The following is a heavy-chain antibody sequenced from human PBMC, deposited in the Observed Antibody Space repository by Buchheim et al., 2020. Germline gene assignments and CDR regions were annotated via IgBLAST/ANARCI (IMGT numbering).Heavy chain of an antibody. CDR3: ARGGFSSSQEFFQD. J-gene: IGHJ1*01. CDR2: VSVTGAT. CDR1: GDSINSAADY. Sequence: QVQLQESGPGLVKPSQTLSLTCTVSGDSINSAADYWSWIRQPAGKGLEWIGRVSVTGATNYNPSLQSRVHSSMDTSNSQFSLKMISVTAADTGVYFCARGGFSSSQEFFQDWGQGT. D-gene: IGHD6-13*01. V-gene: IGHV4-61*02.